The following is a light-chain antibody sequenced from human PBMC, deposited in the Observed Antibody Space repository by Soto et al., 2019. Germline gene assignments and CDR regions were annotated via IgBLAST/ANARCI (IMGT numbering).Light chain of an antibody. J-gene: IGKJ1*01. V-gene: IGKV1-5*01. Sequence: DIQMTQSPSTLSASVGDRVTITCRASQSISSWLAWYQQKPGKAPKLLIYDASSWERGVPSRFSGSGSGTEFTLTISSLQPDDFATYYCQQYNSYPGTFGQGTKVEIK. CDR2: DAS. CDR3: QQYNSYPGT. CDR1: QSISSW.